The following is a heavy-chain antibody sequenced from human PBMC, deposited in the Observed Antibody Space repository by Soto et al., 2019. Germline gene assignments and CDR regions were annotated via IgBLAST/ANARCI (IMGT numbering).Heavy chain of an antibody. J-gene: IGHJ4*02. D-gene: IGHD4-17*01. CDR1: GGSISSGDYY. V-gene: IGHV4-30-4*01. Sequence: PSETLSLTCTVSGGSISSGDYYWSWIRQPPGKGLEWIGYIYYSGSTYYNPSLKSRVTISADTSKNQLSLKLSSVTAADTAVYYGARVDYGDYIYFDYWGQGTLVTVSS. CDR3: ARVDYGDYIYFDY. CDR2: IYYSGST.